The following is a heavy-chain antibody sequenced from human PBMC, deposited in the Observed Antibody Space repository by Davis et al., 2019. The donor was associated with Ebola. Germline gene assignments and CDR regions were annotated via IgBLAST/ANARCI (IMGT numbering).Heavy chain of an antibody. V-gene: IGHV3-23*01. J-gene: IGHJ4*02. CDR2: ISGSGGST. CDR1: EFTFSGYA. CDR3: ARRTPGPDY. Sequence: GGSLRLSCAASEFTFSGYAMSWVRQAPGKGLEWVSAISGSGGSTYYAGSVKGRFTISRDNSKNTLYLQMNSLRAEDTAVYYCARRTPGPDYWGQGTLVTVSS. D-gene: IGHD1-14*01.